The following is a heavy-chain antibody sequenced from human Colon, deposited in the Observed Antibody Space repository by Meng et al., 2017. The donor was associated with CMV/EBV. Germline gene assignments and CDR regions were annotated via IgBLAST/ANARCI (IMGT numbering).Heavy chain of an antibody. D-gene: IGHD6-6*01. Sequence: ASVKVSCKASGYTFTGYYMHWVRQAPGQGLEWMGWINPNSGGTNYAQKFQGRVTMTRDTSISTAYMELSRLRSDDTAVYYCAGDLYCIAAREPMDVWGQGTTVTVSS. V-gene: IGHV1-2*02. CDR3: AGDLYCIAAREPMDV. CDR1: GYTFTGYY. CDR2: INPNSGGT. J-gene: IGHJ6*02.